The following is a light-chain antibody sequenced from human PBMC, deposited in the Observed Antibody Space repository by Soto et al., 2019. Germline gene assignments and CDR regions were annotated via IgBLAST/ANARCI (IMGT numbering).Light chain of an antibody. V-gene: IGLV2-23*02. CDR2: EVS. Sequence: SVRNQPASVSGSAGQSITISCTGTSSDVGSYNLVSWYQQHPGKAPKLMIYEVSKRPSGVSNRFSGSKSGNTASLTISGLQAEDEADYYCCSYAGSSTPYVFGTGTKVTVL. CDR1: SSDVGSYNL. J-gene: IGLJ1*01. CDR3: CSYAGSSTPYV.